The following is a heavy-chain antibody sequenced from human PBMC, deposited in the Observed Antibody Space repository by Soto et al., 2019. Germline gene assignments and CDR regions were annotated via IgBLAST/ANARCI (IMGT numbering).Heavy chain of an antibody. Sequence: SXTLSCAASGFSFSKYGMHGVRQAPGKGLEWVAVIWYDGNNKYYADSVKGRFTISRDNSNNTLYVQMTSLRAEDTAVYYCARGLHSLFDYWGQGTLVTASS. V-gene: IGHV3-33*01. D-gene: IGHD2-21*01. CDR3: ARGLHSLFDY. CDR1: GFSFSKYG. CDR2: IWYDGNNK. J-gene: IGHJ4*02.